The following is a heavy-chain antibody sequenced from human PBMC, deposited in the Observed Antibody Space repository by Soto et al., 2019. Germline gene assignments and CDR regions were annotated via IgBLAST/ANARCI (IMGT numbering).Heavy chain of an antibody. CDR2: IGTAGDT. CDR3: ARAGSSGWTLTYYYGMDV. Sequence: SLRLSCAASGFTFSSYDMHWVRQATGKGLEWVSAIGTAGDTYYPGSVKGRFTISRENAKNSLYLQMNSLRAEDTAVYYCARAGSSGWTLTYYYGMDVWGQGTTVTVSS. D-gene: IGHD6-19*01. CDR1: GFTFSSYD. V-gene: IGHV3-13*01. J-gene: IGHJ6*02.